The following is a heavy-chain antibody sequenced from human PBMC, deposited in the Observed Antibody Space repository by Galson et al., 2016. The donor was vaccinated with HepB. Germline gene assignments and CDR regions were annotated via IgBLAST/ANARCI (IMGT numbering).Heavy chain of an antibody. CDR2: LSGVGGSA. CDR1: GFTFSSYA. J-gene: IGHJ5*02. D-gene: IGHD1-1*01. V-gene: IGHV3-23*01. CDR3: AKALRHRDWKDWFDP. Sequence: SLRLSCAASGFTFSSYAMSWVRQAPGKGLEWVSALSGVGGSAYYVNSVKGRFTISRDNSNNTLYLQMNSLRPEDTAVYYCAKALRHRDWKDWFDPWGQGTLVTVSS.